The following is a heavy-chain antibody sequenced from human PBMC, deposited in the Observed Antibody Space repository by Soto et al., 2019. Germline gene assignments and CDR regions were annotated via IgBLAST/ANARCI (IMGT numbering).Heavy chain of an antibody. CDR3: ATDYDILTGYYNNRFDP. V-gene: IGHV1-18*01. CDR2: ISAYNGNT. J-gene: IGHJ5*02. CDR1: GGTFSSYG. D-gene: IGHD3-9*01. Sequence: ASVKVSCKASGGTFSSYGISWVRQAPGQGLEWMGWISAYNGNTNYAQKLQGRVTMTTDTSTSTAYMELRSLRSDDTAVYYCATDYDILTGYYNNRFDPWGQGTLVTVSS.